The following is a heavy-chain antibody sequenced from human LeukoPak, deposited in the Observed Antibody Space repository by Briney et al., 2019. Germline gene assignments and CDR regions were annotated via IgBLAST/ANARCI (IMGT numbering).Heavy chain of an antibody. V-gene: IGHV7-4-1*02. CDR3: VRGTPTPGMDY. CDR1: GYPFSAHF. Sequence: ASVKVSCKASGYPFSAHFLNWVRQAPGQGLEWMGNIDTTTGNPRYAQGFTGRFVFSLDTSVSTAYLQITSLKADDTAAYYCVRGTPTPGMDYWGQGTQVTVSP. J-gene: IGHJ4*02. D-gene: IGHD3-10*01. CDR2: IDTTTGNP.